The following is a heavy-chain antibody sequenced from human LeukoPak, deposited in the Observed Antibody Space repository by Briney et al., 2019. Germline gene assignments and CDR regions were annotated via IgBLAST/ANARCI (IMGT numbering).Heavy chain of an antibody. CDR1: GYTFTGYY. V-gene: IGHV1-2*02. Sequence: GXSVKVSCKASGYTFTGYYMHWVRQAPGQGLEWMGWINPNSGGTNYAQKFQGRVTMTRDTSISTAYMELSRLRSDDTAVYYCAREANDSSGYYPKHDAFDIWGQGTMVTVSS. J-gene: IGHJ3*02. CDR2: INPNSGGT. CDR3: AREANDSSGYYPKHDAFDI. D-gene: IGHD3-22*01.